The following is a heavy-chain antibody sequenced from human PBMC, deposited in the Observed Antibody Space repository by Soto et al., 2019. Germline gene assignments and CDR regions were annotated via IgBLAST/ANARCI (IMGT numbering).Heavy chain of an antibody. CDR3: ARVVTIFGVVSVGFFDY. J-gene: IGHJ4*02. V-gene: IGHV4-31*03. CDR1: GDSISSGGYY. CDR2: MFYTGTT. Sequence: SETLSLTCTVSGDSISSGGYYWSWIRQHPGKGLEWIGYMFYTGTTYYNPSLKSRVTISLDTSKNQFSLNLTSVTAADTAVYYCARVVTIFGVVSVGFFDYWGQGTLVTVSS. D-gene: IGHD3-3*01.